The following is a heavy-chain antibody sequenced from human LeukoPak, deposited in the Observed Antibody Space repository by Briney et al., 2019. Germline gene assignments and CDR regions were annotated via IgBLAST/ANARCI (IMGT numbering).Heavy chain of an antibody. V-gene: IGHV4-30-2*01. Sequence: SETLSLTCTVSGGSISSGGYYWSWIRQPPGKGLEWIGYIYHSGSTYYNPSLKSRVTISVDRSKNQFSLKLNSVTAADTAVYYCARRHKVGAGDALDIWGQGTMVTVSS. CDR2: IYHSGST. CDR1: GGSISSGGYY. CDR3: ARRHKVGAGDALDI. D-gene: IGHD3-10*01. J-gene: IGHJ3*02.